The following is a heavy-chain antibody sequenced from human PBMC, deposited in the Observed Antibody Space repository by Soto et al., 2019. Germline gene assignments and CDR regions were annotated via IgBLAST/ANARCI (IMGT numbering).Heavy chain of an antibody. CDR3: ATERCVSNSRPLGMAV. Sequence: QVQLVQSGAEVKKPGASVKVSCKASGYTFTGYYMHWVRQAPGQGLEWMGWINPNSGGTNYAQKFQGWVTMTRDTFISIAYMELSRLRSDDTAVYYCATERCVSNSRPLGMAVWGQGTTVTVSS. V-gene: IGHV1-2*04. D-gene: IGHD6-13*01. CDR1: GYTFTGYY. J-gene: IGHJ6*02. CDR2: INPNSGGT.